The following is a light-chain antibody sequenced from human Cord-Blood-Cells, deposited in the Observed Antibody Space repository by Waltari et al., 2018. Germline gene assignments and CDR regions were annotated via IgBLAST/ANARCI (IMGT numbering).Light chain of an antibody. V-gene: IGKV1-39*01. CDR3: QQSYSTPWT. Sequence: DIQMTQSPSSLSASVGDRVTITCRASQSISSYLNLYQQQPGKAPKLLIYAASSLQSGVPSRSSGSGSGTDFTLTISSLQPEDFATYYCQQSYSTPWTFGQGTKVEIK. J-gene: IGKJ1*01. CDR1: QSISSY. CDR2: AAS.